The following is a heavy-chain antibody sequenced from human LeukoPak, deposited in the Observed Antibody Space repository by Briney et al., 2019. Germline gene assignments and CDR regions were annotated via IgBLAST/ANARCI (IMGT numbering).Heavy chain of an antibody. J-gene: IGHJ4*01. CDR1: GYSISSGYY. CDR3: ASRKLGNDY. CDR2: IYYTGSS. V-gene: IGHV4-61*01. Sequence: PSETLSLTCTVSGYSISSGYYWSWIRPSPGKGLEWIGYIYYTGSSSYNPSLRSRVTISADTSKNQFSLKLSSVTAADTAVYYCASRKLGNDYWGQGTLVTVSS. D-gene: IGHD7-27*01.